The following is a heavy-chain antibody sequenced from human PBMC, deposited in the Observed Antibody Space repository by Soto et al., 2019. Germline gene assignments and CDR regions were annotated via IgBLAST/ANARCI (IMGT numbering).Heavy chain of an antibody. CDR1: GLTFRTYW. CDR3: ARGVPGYYAVDV. Sequence: EVQLVESGGGLVQPGGSLRLSCTASGLTFRTYWMHWVRQAPGKGLAWISRLNSGAPTANYAASVRGRCTISRDNAKNTVDPQLNSQRDEDTAVEYCARGVPGYYAVDVWGQGTTVTVSS. J-gene: IGHJ6*02. V-gene: IGHV3-74*01. CDR2: LNSGAPTA.